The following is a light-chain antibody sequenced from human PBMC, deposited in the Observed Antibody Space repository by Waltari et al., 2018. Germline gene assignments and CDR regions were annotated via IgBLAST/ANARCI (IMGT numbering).Light chain of an antibody. V-gene: IGKV1-5*03. CDR1: QSISSW. Sequence: DIQMPQSPSTLSASVGDRVTITCRASQSISSWLAWYQQKPGKAPKLLIYKASSLESGVPSRFSGSGSGKEFTLTISSLQPDDFATYYCQHHGTFGQGTKVEIK. CDR3: QHHGT. J-gene: IGKJ1*01. CDR2: KAS.